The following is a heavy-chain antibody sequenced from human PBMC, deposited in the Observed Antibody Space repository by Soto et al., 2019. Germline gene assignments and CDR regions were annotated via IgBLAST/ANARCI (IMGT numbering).Heavy chain of an antibody. D-gene: IGHD3-10*01. V-gene: IGHV1-2*04. Sequence: ASVKVSCKAPGYTFTGYYMHWVRQAPGQGLEWMGWINPNSGGTNYAQKFQGWVTMTRDTSISTAYMELSRLRSDDTAVYYCAREAMVRGVIITAFDIWGQGTMVTVSS. CDR3: AREAMVRGVIITAFDI. J-gene: IGHJ3*02. CDR2: INPNSGGT. CDR1: GYTFTGYY.